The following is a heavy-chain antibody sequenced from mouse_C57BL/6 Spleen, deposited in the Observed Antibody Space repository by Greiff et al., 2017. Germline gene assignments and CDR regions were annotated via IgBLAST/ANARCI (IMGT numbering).Heavy chain of an antibody. V-gene: IGHV1-64*01. J-gene: IGHJ4*01. CDR3: ARYGGRYYAMDD. CDR2: IHPNSGST. CDR1: GYTFTSYW. D-gene: IGHD1-1*02. Sequence: QVQLQQPGAELVKPGASVKLSCKASGYTFTSYWMHWVKQRPGQGLEWIGMIHPNSGSTNYNEKFKSKATLTVDKSSSTAYMQLSILTSEDSAVYYCARYGGRYYAMDDWGQGTSVTVSS.